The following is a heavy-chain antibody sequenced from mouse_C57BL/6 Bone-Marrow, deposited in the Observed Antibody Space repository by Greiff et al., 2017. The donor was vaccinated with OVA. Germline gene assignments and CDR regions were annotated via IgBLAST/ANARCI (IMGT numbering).Heavy chain of an antibody. J-gene: IGHJ4*01. V-gene: IGHV1-82*01. CDR1: GYAFSSSW. CDR3: HYYGSHYYAMDY. CDR2: IYPGDGDT. Sequence: VMLVESGPELVKPGASVKISCKASGYAFSSSWMNWVKQRPGKGLEWIGRIYPGDGDTNYNGKFKGKATLTADKSSSTAYMQLSSLTSEDSAVYFCHYYGSHYYAMDYWGQGTSVTVSS. D-gene: IGHD1-1*01.